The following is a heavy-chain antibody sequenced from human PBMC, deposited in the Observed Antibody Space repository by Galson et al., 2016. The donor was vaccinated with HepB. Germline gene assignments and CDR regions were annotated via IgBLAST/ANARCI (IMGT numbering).Heavy chain of an antibody. Sequence: SVKLSCKASGYPFTTYDINWVRQATGQGPEWMGWMNPSSANTGYAQTFQGRVTMTRDTSISTAYMELSSLRSEDTAVYYCATRRKRRDKNDVFDMRGQGTMVTVSS. CDR3: ATRRKRRDKNDVFDM. CDR2: MNPSSANT. CDR1: GYPFTTYD. J-gene: IGHJ3*02. V-gene: IGHV1-8*01. D-gene: IGHD5-24*01.